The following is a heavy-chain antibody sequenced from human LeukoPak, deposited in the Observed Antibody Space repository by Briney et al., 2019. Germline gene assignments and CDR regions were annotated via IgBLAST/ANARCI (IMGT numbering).Heavy chain of an antibody. CDR1: GFTVSSNY. CDR2: IYSGGST. D-gene: IGHD3-10*01. Sequence: GGSLRLSCAASGFTVSSNYMSWVRQAPGKGLEWVSVIYSGGSTYYADSVKGRFTISRDNAKNSLYLQMNSLRAEDTAVYYCARDFAVRGAPSDYWGQGTLVTVSS. CDR3: ARDFAVRGAPSDY. J-gene: IGHJ4*02. V-gene: IGHV3-66*01.